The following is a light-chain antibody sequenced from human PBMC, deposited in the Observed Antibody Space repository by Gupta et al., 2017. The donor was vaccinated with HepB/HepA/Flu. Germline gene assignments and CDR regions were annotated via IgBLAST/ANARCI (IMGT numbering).Light chain of an antibody. CDR3: QQYYGSPPCG. V-gene: IGKV4-1*01. CDR2: WAS. CDR1: QSVLYTSNNKNY. J-gene: IGKJ2*04. Sequence: DIVMTQSPASLAVSLGERATINCKSSQSVLYTSNNKNYLAWYQQKPGQPPKLLIYWASTRESGVPDRFSGSGSGTDFTLTISSLQAEDVGVYYCQQYYGSPPCGFGPGTKLEIK.